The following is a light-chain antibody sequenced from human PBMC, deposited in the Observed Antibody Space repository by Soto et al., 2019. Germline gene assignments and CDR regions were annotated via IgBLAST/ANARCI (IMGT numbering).Light chain of an antibody. CDR3: KQANRFPLT. CDR2: AAS. V-gene: IGKV1-12*01. CDR1: QGINNM. Sequence: DIQMTQSPSSVSASVGDRVTITCRASQGINNMLAWYQQKPGKAPRLLISAASTLQSGVPSGFSGSASGRDFTLTISSLQPEDSATYYCKQANRFPLTFGGGTRVEIK. J-gene: IGKJ4*01.